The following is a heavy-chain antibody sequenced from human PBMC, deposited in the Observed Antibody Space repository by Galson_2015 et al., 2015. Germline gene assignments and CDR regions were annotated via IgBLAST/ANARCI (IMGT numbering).Heavy chain of an antibody. J-gene: IGHJ4*02. D-gene: IGHD6-19*01. Sequence: SLRLSCAASGFTFSYCGMHWVRQAPGKGLEWVAVIWSDGSNTYYADSVKGRFTISRDNSKNTVYLQMNSLRAEDTAVYYCARLGSAWFHDYWGQGTLVTVSS. CDR3: ARLGSAWFHDY. V-gene: IGHV3-33*01. CDR1: GFTFSYCG. CDR2: IWSDGSNT.